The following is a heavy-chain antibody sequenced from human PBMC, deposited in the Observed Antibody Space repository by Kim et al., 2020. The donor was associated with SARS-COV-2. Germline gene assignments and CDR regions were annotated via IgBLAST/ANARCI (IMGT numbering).Heavy chain of an antibody. V-gene: IGHV3-64D*06. CDR3: VKGSGPTGDYSSSSNY. CDR2: ISSNGGST. D-gene: IGHD6-6*01. Sequence: GGSLRLSCSASGFTFSIFAMQWVRQAPGKGLEYVSAISSNGGSTYYADSVKGRFTISRDNSKNTLYLQLSSLRTEDTAVYYCVKGSGPTGDYSSSSNYWGQGTLVTVSS. J-gene: IGHJ4*02. CDR1: GFTFSIFA.